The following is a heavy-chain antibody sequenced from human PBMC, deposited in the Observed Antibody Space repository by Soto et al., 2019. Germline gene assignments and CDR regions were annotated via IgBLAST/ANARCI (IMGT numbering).Heavy chain of an antibody. J-gene: IGHJ4*02. V-gene: IGHV1-69*06. CDR1: GGTFSSYA. D-gene: IGHD3-22*01. Sequence: QVQLVQSGAEVKKPGSSGKVSCKASGGTFSSYAISWVRQAPGQGLEWMGGIIPIFGTANYAQKFQGRVTSTADKSTSTAYTALSSLRSEYTAVYYYARTQVSRSDSSGYLFDSWGLGTLVTVSS. CDR3: ARTQVSRSDSSGYLFDS. CDR2: IIPIFGTA.